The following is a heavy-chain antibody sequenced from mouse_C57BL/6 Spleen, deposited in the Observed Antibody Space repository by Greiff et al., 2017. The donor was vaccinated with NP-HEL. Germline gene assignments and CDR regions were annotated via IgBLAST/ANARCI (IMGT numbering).Heavy chain of an antibody. CDR2: ISNGGGST. CDR3: ARAPSYYGSSPYFDY. J-gene: IGHJ2*01. Sequence: EVKVVESGGGLVQPGGSLKLSCAASGFTFSDYYMYWVRQTPEKRLEWVAYISNGGGSTYYPDTVKGRFTISRDNAKNTLYLQMSRLKSEDTAMYYCARAPSYYGSSPYFDYWGQGTTLTVSS. CDR1: GFTFSDYY. D-gene: IGHD1-1*01. V-gene: IGHV5-12*01.